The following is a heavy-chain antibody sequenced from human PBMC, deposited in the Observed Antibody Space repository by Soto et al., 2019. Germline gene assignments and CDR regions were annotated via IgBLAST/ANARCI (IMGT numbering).Heavy chain of an antibody. CDR3: ARGPESRSTAYFDY. V-gene: IGHV1-18*01. CDR1: GFPFTDYG. J-gene: IGHJ4*02. D-gene: IGHD2-2*01. Sequence: QVQLVQSGGEVKKPGASVKVSCKASGFPFTDYGITWVRQAPGQGLEWMGWISAYTGNTNYAQKVQDRVTMSTDTSTSTAYLELRSLRSDDTAVYYCARGPESRSTAYFDYWGQGTLVTVSS. CDR2: ISAYTGNT.